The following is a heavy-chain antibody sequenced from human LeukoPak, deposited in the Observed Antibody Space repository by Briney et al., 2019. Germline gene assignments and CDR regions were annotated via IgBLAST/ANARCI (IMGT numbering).Heavy chain of an antibody. CDR2: IYYSGIT. J-gene: IGHJ3*02. CDR1: GGPISSYY. V-gene: IGHV4-59*01. Sequence: SETLPLTCTVSGGPISSYYWSWIRQPPGKGLEWIGYIYYSGITTYNPSLKSRVTTPIDTSKNQFSLKLTSVTAADTAVYYCARHVRGVITDAFDIWGQGTMVTVSS. D-gene: IGHD3-10*02. CDR3: ARHVRGVITDAFDI.